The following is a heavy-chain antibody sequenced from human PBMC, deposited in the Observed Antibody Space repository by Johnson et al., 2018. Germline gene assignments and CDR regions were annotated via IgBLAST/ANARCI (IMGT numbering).Heavy chain of an antibody. J-gene: IGHJ3*02. CDR2: IKQEGSEK. D-gene: IGHD6-19*01. CDR3: ARDSSGWYRAFDI. V-gene: IGHV3-7*01. Sequence: VQLVQSGGGLVQPGGSLRLSCAASGFTFSSYWMSWVRPAPGKGLEWVANIKQEGSEKYYVDSVKGRFTISRDNAKNSLYLKRNSLRAEDTAVSYCARDSSGWYRAFDIWGQGTMVTVSS. CDR1: GFTFSSYW.